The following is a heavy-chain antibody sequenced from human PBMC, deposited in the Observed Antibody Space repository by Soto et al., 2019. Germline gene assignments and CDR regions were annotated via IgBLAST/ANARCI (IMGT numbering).Heavy chain of an antibody. CDR2: LNTDNGKT. D-gene: IGHD3-16*01. Sequence: QVQLVQSGAEVKKPGASVKVSCKASGYSITRYGISWVRQAPGQGLEWMGWLNTDNGKTYYAQKFQGRVTMTTDTPTSIAYRGLRSLTFDDTALYYCAGGITIGGFLTGVDVWGQGTPVTVPS. V-gene: IGHV1-18*01. CDR1: GYSITRYG. CDR3: AGGITIGGFLTGVDV. J-gene: IGHJ6*02.